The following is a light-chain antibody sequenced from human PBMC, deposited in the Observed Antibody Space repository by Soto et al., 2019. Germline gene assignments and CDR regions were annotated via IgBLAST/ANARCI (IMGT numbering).Light chain of an antibody. CDR2: STT. CDR3: LLSYDGARV. Sequence: QAVVTQEPSLTVSPGGTVTLTCASSTGAVTSGYYPNWFQQKPGQAPTSLIYSTTNRHSWTPARFSGSLLGGKAALTLSGVQPEDEAEYSCLLSYDGARVFGGGTKVTVL. CDR1: TGAVTSGYY. J-gene: IGLJ2*01. V-gene: IGLV7-43*01.